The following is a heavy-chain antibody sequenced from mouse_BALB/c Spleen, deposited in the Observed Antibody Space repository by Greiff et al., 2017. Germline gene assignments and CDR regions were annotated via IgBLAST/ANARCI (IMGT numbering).Heavy chain of an antibody. D-gene: IGHD1-1*01. Sequence: VHVKQSGPELVKPGASVKISCKASGYSFTGYYMHWVKQSHVKSLEWIGRINPYNGATSYNQNFKDKASLTVDKSSSTAYMELHSLTSEDSAVYYCARGGTTVVVDYWGQGTTLTVSS. V-gene: IGHV1-31*01. CDR2: INPYNGAT. CDR3: ARGGTTVVVDY. J-gene: IGHJ2*01. CDR1: GYSFTGYY.